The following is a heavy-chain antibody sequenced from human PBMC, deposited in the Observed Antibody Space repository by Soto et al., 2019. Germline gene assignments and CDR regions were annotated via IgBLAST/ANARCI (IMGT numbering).Heavy chain of an antibody. CDR3: VRDGDVNTGFGKDY. V-gene: IGHV3-33*01. Sequence: GGSLRLSCAASGFTFSSYGMHWVRQAPGKGLEWVAFIWHDGGNKFYAESVKGRFTISRDSSKNTLYLQMTSLSAEDTAMYYCVRDGDVNTGFGKDYWGQGTLVTVSS. J-gene: IGHJ4*02. D-gene: IGHD3-16*01. CDR2: IWHDGGNK. CDR1: GFTFSSYG.